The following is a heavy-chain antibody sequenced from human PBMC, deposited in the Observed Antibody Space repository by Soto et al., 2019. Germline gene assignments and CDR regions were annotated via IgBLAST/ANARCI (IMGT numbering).Heavy chain of an antibody. CDR1: GGSFSGYY. Sequence: QVQLQQWGAGLLKPSETLSLTCTVYGGSFSGYYWSWIRQPPGKGLEWIGEINYSAGTNYNPSLESLVVTATDVSKKHLSLKLSSVTGAHQAVSYTAKHYGVVLDYWDQGALVTVDS. CDR2: INYSAGT. V-gene: IGHV4-34*01. CDR3: AKHYGVVLDY. D-gene: IGHD4-17*01. J-gene: IGHJ4*02.